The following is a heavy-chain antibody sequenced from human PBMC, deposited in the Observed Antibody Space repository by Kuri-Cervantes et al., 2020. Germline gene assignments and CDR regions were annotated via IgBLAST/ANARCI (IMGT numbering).Heavy chain of an antibody. D-gene: IGHD3-10*01. CDR2: INHSGST. J-gene: IGHJ4*02. CDR3: ARGSMGWFGESTRLDY. Sequence: SQTLSLTCAVYGGSFSGYYWSWIRQPPGKGLEWIGEINHSGSTNYNSSLKSRVTISVDTSKNQFSLKLSSVTAADTAVYYCARGSMGWFGESTRLDYWGQGTLVTVSS. CDR1: GGSFSGYY. V-gene: IGHV4-34*01.